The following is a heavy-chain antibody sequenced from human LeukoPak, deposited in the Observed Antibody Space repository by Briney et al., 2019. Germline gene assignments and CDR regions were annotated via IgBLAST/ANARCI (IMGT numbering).Heavy chain of an antibody. CDR2: MFHSGST. D-gene: IGHD3/OR15-3a*01. J-gene: IGHJ4*02. CDR3: ARQTGSGLFILP. CDR1: GYSITRGYF. V-gene: IGHV4-38-2*02. Sequence: SETLSLTCTVSGYSITRGYFWGWIRQSPGKGLEWIASMFHSGSTYYNPSLKSQVSISIDTSKNQFSLRLTSVTAADTAVYYCARQTGSGLFILPGGQGTLVTVSS.